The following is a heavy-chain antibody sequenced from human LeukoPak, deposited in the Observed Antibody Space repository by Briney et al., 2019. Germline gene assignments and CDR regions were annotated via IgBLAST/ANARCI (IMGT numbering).Heavy chain of an antibody. Sequence: SETLSLTCTVSGGSNSSGGYYWSWIRQHPGKGLEWIGYIYYSGSTYYNPSLKSRVTISVDTSKNQFSLKLSSVTAADTAVYYCASHYGDYGPAPHYYYYYMDVWGKGTTVTVSS. CDR3: ASHYGDYGPAPHYYYYYMDV. CDR2: IYYSGST. J-gene: IGHJ6*03. D-gene: IGHD4-17*01. CDR1: GGSNSSGGYY. V-gene: IGHV4-31*03.